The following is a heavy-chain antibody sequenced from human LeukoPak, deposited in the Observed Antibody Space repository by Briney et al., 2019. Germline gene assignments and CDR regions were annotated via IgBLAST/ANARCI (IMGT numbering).Heavy chain of an antibody. V-gene: IGHV4-30-2*01. J-gene: IGHJ3*02. CDR3: ARGYGSGSPGAFDI. Sequence: SQTLSLTCTVSGGSISSGGYYWSWIRQPPGKGLEWIGYIYHSGSTYYNPSLKSRVTISVDRSKNQFSLKLSSVTAADTAVYYCARGYGSGSPGAFDIWGQGTMVTVSS. CDR2: IYHSGST. D-gene: IGHD3-10*01. CDR1: GGSISSGGYY.